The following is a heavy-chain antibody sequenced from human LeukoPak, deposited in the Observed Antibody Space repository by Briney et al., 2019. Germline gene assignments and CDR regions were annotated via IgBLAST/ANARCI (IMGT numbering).Heavy chain of an antibody. CDR1: GYTFTSYD. J-gene: IGHJ4*02. CDR2: MNPNSGNT. Sequence: ASVKVSCKASGYTFTSYDINWVRQATGQGLEWMGWMNPNSGNTGYAQKFQGRVTMTEDTSTDTAYMELSSLRSEDTAVYYCATAGSGYDPVYFDYWGQGTLVTVSS. CDR3: ATAGSGYDPVYFDY. V-gene: IGHV1-8*01. D-gene: IGHD5-12*01.